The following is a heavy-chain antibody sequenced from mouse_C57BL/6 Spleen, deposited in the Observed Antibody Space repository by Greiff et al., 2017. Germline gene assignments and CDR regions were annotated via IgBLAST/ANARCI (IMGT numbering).Heavy chain of an antibody. J-gene: IGHJ2*01. CDR3: ARSDPYYGSSYNY. Sequence: VQLQQSGPELVKPGASVKISCKASGYSFTGYYMNWVKQSPEKSLEWIGEINPSTGGTTYNQKFKAKATLTVDKSSSTAYMQLKSLTSEDSAVYYCARSDPYYGSSYNYWGQGTTLTVSP. CDR1: GYSFTGYY. V-gene: IGHV1-42*01. CDR2: INPSTGGT. D-gene: IGHD1-1*01.